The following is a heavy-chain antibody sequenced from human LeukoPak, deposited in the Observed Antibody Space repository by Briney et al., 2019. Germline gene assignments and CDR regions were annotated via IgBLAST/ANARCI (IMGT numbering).Heavy chain of an antibody. D-gene: IGHD6-19*01. Sequence: SETLSLTCTVSGGSISSYYWSWIRQSPGKGLEWIGYIFYSGSTNYSPSLKSRVTISVDTSKNQFTLKLSSVTAADTAVYYCARGGSGPYPRLDYWGQGSLVTVSS. CDR1: GGSISSYY. J-gene: IGHJ4*02. CDR3: ARGGSGPYPRLDY. V-gene: IGHV4-59*01. CDR2: IFYSGST.